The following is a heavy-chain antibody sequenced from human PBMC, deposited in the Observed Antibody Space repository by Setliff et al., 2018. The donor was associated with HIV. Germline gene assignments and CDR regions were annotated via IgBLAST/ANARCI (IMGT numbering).Heavy chain of an antibody. CDR1: GFTFSGSA. V-gene: IGHV3-73*01. D-gene: IGHD1-1*01. Sequence: AGGSLRLSCAASGFTFSGSAMHWVRQASGKGLEWVGRIRSKGYGSATAYAASVKGRFTISRDDSKNTAYLQMDSLKTEDTAVYYCTRHSTDPWSLVDYWGQGTLVTV. CDR2: IRSKGYGSAT. J-gene: IGHJ4*02. CDR3: TRHSTDPWSLVDY.